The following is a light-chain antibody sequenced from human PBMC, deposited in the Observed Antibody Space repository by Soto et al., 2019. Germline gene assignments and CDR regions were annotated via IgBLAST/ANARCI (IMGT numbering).Light chain of an antibody. V-gene: IGKV3-20*01. J-gene: IGKJ1*01. CDR1: QSASGNY. Sequence: EIGFTQPPGSLSLYPGERATLSCRASQSASGNYLAWYQQKPGQAPRLLIYGASSRATGIPDRFSGSGSGTDFTLTISRLEPEDFAVYYCQQFGNSPHTFGQGTKVDIK. CDR3: QQFGNSPHT. CDR2: GAS.